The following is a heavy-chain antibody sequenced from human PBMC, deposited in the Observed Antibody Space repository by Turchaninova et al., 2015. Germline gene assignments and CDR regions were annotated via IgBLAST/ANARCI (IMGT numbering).Heavy chain of an antibody. CDR3: ARIRILAAAGTNYYYGMDV. CDR1: GFSLSNARMG. V-gene: IGHV2-26*01. Sequence: QVTLKESGPVLVKPTETLTLTCTVSGFSLSNARMGVSWIRQPPGKALEWLAHIFSNDEKSYSTSLKSRPTIPKDTSKRQAVLTMTNMDPVDTATYYCARIRILAAAGTNYYYGMDVWGQGTTVTVSS. J-gene: IGHJ6*02. D-gene: IGHD6-13*01. CDR2: IFSNDEK.